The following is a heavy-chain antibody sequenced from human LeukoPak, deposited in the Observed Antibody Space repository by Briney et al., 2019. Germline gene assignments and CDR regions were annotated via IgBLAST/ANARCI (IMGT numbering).Heavy chain of an antibody. CDR1: GGTFSSYA. CDR3: AREGYQLLSPFDY. CDR2: IIHIFGTA. J-gene: IGHJ4*02. Sequence: SVKVSCKASGGTFSSYAISWVRQAPGQGLEWMGGIIHIFGTANYAQKFQGRVTITADKSTSTAYMELSSLRSEDTAVYYCAREGYQLLSPFDYWGQGTLVTVSS. V-gene: IGHV1-69*06. D-gene: IGHD2-2*01.